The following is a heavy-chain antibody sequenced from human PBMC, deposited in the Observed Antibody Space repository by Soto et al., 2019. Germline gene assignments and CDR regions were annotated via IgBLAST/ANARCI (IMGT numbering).Heavy chain of an antibody. V-gene: IGHV4-4*02. CDR3: ARGLLIAAAGTEVGWFDL. J-gene: IGHJ5*02. D-gene: IGHD6-13*01. CDR1: GGSISSSNW. CDR2: IYHSGST. Sequence: QVQLQESGPGLVKPSGTLSLTCAVSGGSISSSNWWSWVRQPPGKGLEWIGEIYHSGSTNYDPSLKSRITISVDKSKNQFSLKLSSVTAADTAVYYCARGLLIAAAGTEVGWFDLWGQGTLVTVSS.